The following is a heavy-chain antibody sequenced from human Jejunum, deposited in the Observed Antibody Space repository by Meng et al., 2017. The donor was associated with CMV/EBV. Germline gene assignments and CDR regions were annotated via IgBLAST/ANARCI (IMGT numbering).Heavy chain of an antibody. CDR3: TTGSAYSPPGQFHQ. CDR1: GGSISRANW. J-gene: IGHJ4*02. D-gene: IGHD3-22*01. V-gene: IGHV4-4*02. CDR2: VYRGGNA. Sequence: QLQLQESGPGLVKPSGTLYFTCPVSGGSISRANWWTWVRPTPGKGLEWIGEVYRGGNAMYNPSLQSRLTISVDDSTNQVPLRLRSVTAADTAMYYCTTGSAYSPPGQFHQWGQGTLVTVSS.